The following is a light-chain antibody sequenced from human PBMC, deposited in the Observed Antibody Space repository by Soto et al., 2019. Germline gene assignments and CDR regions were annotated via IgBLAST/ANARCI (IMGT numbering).Light chain of an antibody. CDR3: QQYGSSSWT. Sequence: EIVLTQSPATLSLSPGERATLSCRASQTVTSYLAWYQQKPGQAPRLLIYDASNRATGIPDRFSGSGSGTDFTLTISRLEPEDFAVYNCQQYGSSSWTFGQGTKVDIK. CDR1: QTVTSY. J-gene: IGKJ1*01. V-gene: IGKV3-20*01. CDR2: DAS.